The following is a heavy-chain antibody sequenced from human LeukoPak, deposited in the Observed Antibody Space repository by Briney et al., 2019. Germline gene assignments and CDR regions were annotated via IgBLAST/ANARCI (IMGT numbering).Heavy chain of an antibody. J-gene: IGHJ3*02. CDR2: IIPIFGTA. CDR3: AREGSYYDSSGYQSHDAFDI. Sequence: SVKVSCKASGGTFSSYAISWVRQAPGQGLEWMGGIIPIFGTANYAQKFQGRVTITADESTSTAYMELSSLRSEDTAVYYCAREGSYYDSSGYQSHDAFDIWGQGTMVTVSS. CDR1: GGTFSSYA. D-gene: IGHD3-22*01. V-gene: IGHV1-69*13.